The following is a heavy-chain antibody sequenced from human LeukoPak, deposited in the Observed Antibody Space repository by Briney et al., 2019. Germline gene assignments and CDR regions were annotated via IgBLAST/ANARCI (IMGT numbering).Heavy chain of an antibody. Sequence: RGESLKISCKCSGYTFSSYWIGWVRQMPGKGLEWMGIIYPGDSDTRYSPSLQGQVTISVDTSIGTAYLQWSSLKASDTAIYYCARQNDFRLDYWGQGTLVTVSS. D-gene: IGHD3-3*01. V-gene: IGHV5-51*01. CDR2: IYPGDSDT. CDR3: ARQNDFRLDY. CDR1: GYTFSSYW. J-gene: IGHJ4*02.